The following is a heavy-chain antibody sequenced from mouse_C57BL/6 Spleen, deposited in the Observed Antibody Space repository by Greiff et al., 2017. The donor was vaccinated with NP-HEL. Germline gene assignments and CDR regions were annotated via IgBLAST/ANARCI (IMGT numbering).Heavy chain of an antibody. D-gene: IGHD3-2*02. CDR2: IRNKANGYTT. CDR3: ARSPAQADFDY. Sequence: EVMLVESGGGLVQPGGSLSLSCAASGFTFTDYYMSWVRQPPGKALEWLGFIRNKANGYTTEYSASVKGRFTISRDNSQSILYLQMNALRAEDSATYYCARSPAQADFDYWGQGTTLTVSS. V-gene: IGHV7-3*01. CDR1: GFTFTDYY. J-gene: IGHJ2*01.